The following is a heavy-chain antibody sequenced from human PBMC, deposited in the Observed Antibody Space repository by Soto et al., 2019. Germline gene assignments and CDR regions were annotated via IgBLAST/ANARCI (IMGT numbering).Heavy chain of an antibody. V-gene: IGHV4-34*01. CDR3: ARHWGYYFDS. J-gene: IGHJ5*01. Sequence: QVQLQQWGAGLLKPSETMSLTCAVFGESLSGSYWSWIRQPPGRGPEWIGETHYGGNSIYNPSLTSRVAISLDTSENHLSLKLNSVTAADTALYYCARHWGYYFDSWGQGTLVTVSS. CDR2: THYGGNS. D-gene: IGHD1-26*01. CDR1: GESLSGSY.